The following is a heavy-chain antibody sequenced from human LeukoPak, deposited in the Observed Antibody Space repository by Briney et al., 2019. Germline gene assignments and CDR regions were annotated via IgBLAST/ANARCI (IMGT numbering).Heavy chain of an antibody. CDR1: GYTFTSYG. CDR3: ARAATASGIQLWFNY. CDR2: ISAYNGNT. D-gene: IGHD5-18*01. J-gene: IGHJ4*02. V-gene: IGHV1-18*01. Sequence: ASVKVSCKASGYTFTSYGISWVRQAPGQGLEWMGWISAYNGNTNYAQKLQGRVTMTTDTSTSTAYMELSSLRSEDTAVYYCARAATASGIQLWFNYWGQGTLVTVSS.